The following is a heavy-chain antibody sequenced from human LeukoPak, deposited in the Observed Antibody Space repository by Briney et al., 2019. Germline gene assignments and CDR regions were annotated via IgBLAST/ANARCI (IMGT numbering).Heavy chain of an antibody. CDR1: GYTFTSYD. Sequence: ASVKVSCKASGYTFTSYDINWVRQATGQGLEWMGWMNPNSGNTGYAQKFQGRVTMTRNTSISTAYMELSSLRPEDTAVYYCASGLTASGAFDIWGQGTMVTVSS. J-gene: IGHJ3*02. CDR2: MNPNSGNT. CDR3: ASGLTASGAFDI. V-gene: IGHV1-8*01.